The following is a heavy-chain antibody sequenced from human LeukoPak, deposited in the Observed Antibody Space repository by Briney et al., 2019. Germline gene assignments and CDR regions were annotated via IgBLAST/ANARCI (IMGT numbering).Heavy chain of an antibody. CDR1: GYTFTSYG. D-gene: IGHD2-15*01. CDR2: ISAYNGNT. V-gene: IGHV1-18*04. CDR3: ARDTCSGGSCYSTINDY. Sequence: GASVKVSCKASGYTFTSYGICWVRQAPGQGLEWMGWISAYNGNTNYAQKLQGRVTMTTDTSTSTAYMELRSLRSDDTAVYYCARDTCSGGSCYSTINDYWGQGTLVTVSS. J-gene: IGHJ4*02.